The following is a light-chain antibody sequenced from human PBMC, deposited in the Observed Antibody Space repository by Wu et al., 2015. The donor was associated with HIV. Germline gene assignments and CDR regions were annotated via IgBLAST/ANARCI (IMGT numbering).Light chain of an antibody. CDR1: QRVSSTS. J-gene: IGKJ1*01. Sequence: EIVLTQSPGTLSLSPGERATLSCRASQRVSSTSLAWYQQKPGQAPRLLIYDSSNRATGIPARFSGSGSGTDFTLTISSLEPEDFAVYYCQQRSNWPWTFGQGTKVEIK. V-gene: IGKV3-11*01. CDR2: DSS. CDR3: QQRSNWPWT.